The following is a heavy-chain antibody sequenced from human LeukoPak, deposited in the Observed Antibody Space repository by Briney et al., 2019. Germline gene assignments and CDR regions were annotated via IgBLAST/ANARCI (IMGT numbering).Heavy chain of an antibody. CDR1: GFTFSSYW. V-gene: IGHV3-7*01. CDR2: IKQDGSEK. CDR3: ASHGITMIVVAPGDAFDI. J-gene: IGHJ3*02. Sequence: GGSLRLSCAASGFTFSSYWMSWVRQAPGKGLEWVANIKQDGSEKYYVDSVKGRFTISRDNAKNSLYLQMNSLRAEDTAAYYCASHGITMIVVAPGDAFDIWGQGTMVTVSS. D-gene: IGHD3-22*01.